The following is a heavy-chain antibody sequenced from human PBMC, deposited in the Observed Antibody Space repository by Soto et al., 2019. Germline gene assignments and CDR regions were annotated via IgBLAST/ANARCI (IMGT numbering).Heavy chain of an antibody. CDR1: GFTFSNAW. J-gene: IGHJ4*02. CDR2: IKSKTDGGTT. D-gene: IGHD3-22*01. CDR3: TTDTAHYYYDSTHIDY. Sequence: EVQLVESGGGLVKPGGSLRLSCAASGFTFSNAWMSWVRQSPGKGLEWFGRIKSKTDGGTTDYAAPVKGRFTISRDDSKNTLYLQMNSLKTEDTAVYYCTTDTAHYYYDSTHIDYWGQGTLVTVSS. V-gene: IGHV3-15*01.